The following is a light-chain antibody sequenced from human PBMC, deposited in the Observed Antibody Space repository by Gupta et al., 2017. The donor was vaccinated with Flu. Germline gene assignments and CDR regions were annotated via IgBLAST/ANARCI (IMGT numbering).Light chain of an antibody. V-gene: IGKV3-11*01. CDR1: QSVSSY. CDR2: DAS. Sequence: SPATLSLSPGERAPLSCRASQSVSSYLAWYQQTPGQAPRLLIYDASHRATGIPARFSGSGSGTDFTLTISSLEPEDFAVYYCQQRSNWYTFGQGTKLEIK. J-gene: IGKJ2*01. CDR3: QQRSNWYT.